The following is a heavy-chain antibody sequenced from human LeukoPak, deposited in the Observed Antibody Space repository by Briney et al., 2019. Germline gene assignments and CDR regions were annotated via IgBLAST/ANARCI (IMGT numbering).Heavy chain of an antibody. CDR1: GFMFSNYG. J-gene: IGHJ3*02. CDR3: AKDLRRRYYFGSGSRGGTFDI. D-gene: IGHD3-10*01. Sequence: GGSLRLSCAASGFMFSNYGMQWVRQAPGKGLEWVAVISYDGSNKYYADSVKGRFTISRDNSKNTLYLQMNSLRAEDTAVYYCAKDLRRRYYFGSGSRGGTFDIWGQGTMVTVSS. V-gene: IGHV3-30*18. CDR2: ISYDGSNK.